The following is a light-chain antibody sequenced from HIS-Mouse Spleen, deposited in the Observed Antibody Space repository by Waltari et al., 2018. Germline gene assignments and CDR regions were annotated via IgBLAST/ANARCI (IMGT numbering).Light chain of an antibody. CDR2: EGS. Sequence: QSALTQPASVSGSPGPSITISCTCTSSDVGRYNLVSWYQQHPGKAPKLMIYEGSKRPSGVSNRFSGSKSGNTASLTISGLQAEDEADYYCCSYAGSSTWVFGGGTKLTVL. CDR1: SSDVGRYNL. CDR3: CSYAGSSTWV. J-gene: IGLJ3*02. V-gene: IGLV2-23*01.